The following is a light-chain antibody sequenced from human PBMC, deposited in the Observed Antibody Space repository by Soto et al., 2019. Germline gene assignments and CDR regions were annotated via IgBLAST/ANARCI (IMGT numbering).Light chain of an antibody. Sequence: QSVLTQPASVSGSPGQSITISCTGTSSDIGYYNYVSWYQQHPGKAPKLMIYGVSNRPSGVSDRFSGSKSGNTASLTISGLQAEDEADYYCNSYRSSVTPVVFGGGTKVTVL. CDR1: SSDIGYYNY. V-gene: IGLV2-14*01. CDR2: GVS. J-gene: IGLJ2*01. CDR3: NSYRSSVTPVV.